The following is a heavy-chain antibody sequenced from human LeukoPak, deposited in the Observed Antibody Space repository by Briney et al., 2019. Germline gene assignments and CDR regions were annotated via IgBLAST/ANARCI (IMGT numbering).Heavy chain of an antibody. CDR3: ARHFGYRLDY. CDR2: IYYSGST. D-gene: IGHD5-18*01. J-gene: IGHJ4*02. CDR1: GGSISSYY. V-gene: IGHV4-59*08. Sequence: SETLSLTCTVSGGSISSYYWSWIRQPPGKGLEWIGYIYYSGSTNYNPSLKSRVTISVDTSKNQFSLKLSSVTAADTAVYYCARHFGYRLDYWGQGTLVTVSS.